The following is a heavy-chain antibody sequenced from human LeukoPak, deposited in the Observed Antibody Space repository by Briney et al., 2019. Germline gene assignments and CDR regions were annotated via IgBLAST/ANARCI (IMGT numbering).Heavy chain of an antibody. CDR2: ISSGGSTV. V-gene: IGHV3-48*03. CDR3: ARYRITVVRGVDY. D-gene: IGHD3-10*01. Sequence: GGSLRLSCAASGFTFSSYEMNWVRQAPGKGLEWVSYISSGGSTVHYADSVKGRFTTSRDNAKNSLYLQMNSLRAEDTAVYYCARYRITVVRGVDYWGQGTLVTVSS. CDR1: GFTFSSYE. J-gene: IGHJ4*02.